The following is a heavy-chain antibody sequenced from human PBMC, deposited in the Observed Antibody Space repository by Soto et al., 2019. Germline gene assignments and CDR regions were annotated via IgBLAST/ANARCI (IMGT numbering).Heavy chain of an antibody. CDR1: GFTFSSYA. Sequence: EEQLLESGGGLVQPGGSLRLSCAASGFTFSSYAMIWVRQAPGKGLEWVSALTSSGGSTYYADSVRGRFTISRDNSKKALYLQMNSLRAEDTAVYYCANWPTLYNPTYNLFDPWGQGTLVTVSS. J-gene: IGHJ5*02. V-gene: IGHV3-23*01. CDR2: LTSSGGST. CDR3: ANWPTLYNPTYNLFDP. D-gene: IGHD1-20*01.